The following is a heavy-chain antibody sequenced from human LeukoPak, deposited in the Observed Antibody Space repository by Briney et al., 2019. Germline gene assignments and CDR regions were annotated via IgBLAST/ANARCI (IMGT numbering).Heavy chain of an antibody. D-gene: IGHD1-26*01. CDR2: ITSSSSYI. CDR1: GFTFSSYN. Sequence: GGSPRLSCAASGFTFSSYNMNWVRQAPGKGLEWVSSITSSSSYIYYADSVKGRFTISRGNAKNSLYLQMDSLRVEDTAEYYCARDPYSGNYGAYYYYYMDVWGKGTTVTVSS. V-gene: IGHV3-21*06. J-gene: IGHJ6*03. CDR3: ARDPYSGNYGAYYYYYMDV.